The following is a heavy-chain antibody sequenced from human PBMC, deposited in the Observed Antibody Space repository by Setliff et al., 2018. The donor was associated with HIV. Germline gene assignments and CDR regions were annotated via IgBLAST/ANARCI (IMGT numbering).Heavy chain of an antibody. CDR2: IHYNEKT. CDR3: ASRVYYYDSNNFLREEEFDP. J-gene: IGHJ5*02. D-gene: IGHD3-22*01. CDR1: GGSASNSRYY. Sequence: PSETLSLTCTVSGGSASNSRYYWAWIRQPPGKGLEYIGSIHYNEKTYYNPSLKSRVTISIDTSKNQFSLNLTSVTAADTAVYYCASRVYYYDSNNFLREEEFDPWGQGTLVTVSS. V-gene: IGHV4-39*01.